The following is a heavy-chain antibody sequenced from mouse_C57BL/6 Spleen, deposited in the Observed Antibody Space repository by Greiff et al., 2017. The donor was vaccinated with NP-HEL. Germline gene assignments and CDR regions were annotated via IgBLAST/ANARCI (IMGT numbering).Heavy chain of an antibody. V-gene: IGHV5-17*01. CDR3: ARHGNYGYFDY. CDR2: ISSGSSTI. D-gene: IGHD2-1*01. J-gene: IGHJ2*01. Sequence: EVQRVESGGGLVKPGGSLKLSCAASGFTISDYGMHWVRQAPEKGLEWVAYISSGSSTIYYADTVKGRFTISRDNAKNTLFLQMTSLRSEDTAMYYCARHGNYGYFDYWGQGTTLTVSS. CDR1: GFTISDYG.